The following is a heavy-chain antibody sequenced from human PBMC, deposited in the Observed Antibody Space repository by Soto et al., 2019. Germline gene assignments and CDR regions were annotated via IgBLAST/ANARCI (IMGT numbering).Heavy chain of an antibody. Sequence: GGSLRLSCAASGFTFSSYAMHWVRQAPGKGLEWVAVISYDGSNKYYADSVKGRFTISRDNSKNTLYLQMNSLRAEDTAVYYCAREAEDTVISYYYGMDVWGQGTTVTVSS. CDR3: AREAEDTVISYYYGMDV. V-gene: IGHV3-30-3*01. CDR1: GFTFSSYA. D-gene: IGHD5-18*01. J-gene: IGHJ6*02. CDR2: ISYDGSNK.